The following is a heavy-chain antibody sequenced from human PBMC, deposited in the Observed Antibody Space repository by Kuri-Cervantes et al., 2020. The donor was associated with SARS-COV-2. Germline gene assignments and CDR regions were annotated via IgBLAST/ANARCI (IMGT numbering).Heavy chain of an antibody. V-gene: IGHV3-7*05. CDR2: MKEDGYEK. D-gene: IGHD6-6*01. J-gene: IGHJ5*02. Sequence: GESLKISCEASGFTFSAYGMSWVRQAPGKGLEWVANMKEDGYEKNYVDSVKGRFTISRHNSKNTLYLQMNSLRAEDTAVYYCARESSRYSSSALDPWGQGTLVTVSS. CDR3: ARESSRYSSSALDP. CDR1: GFTFSAYG.